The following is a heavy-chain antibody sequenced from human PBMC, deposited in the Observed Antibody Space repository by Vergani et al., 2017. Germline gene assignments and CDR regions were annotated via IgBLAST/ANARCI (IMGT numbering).Heavy chain of an antibody. CDR1: GGSFSGYY. Sequence: QVQLQQWGAGLLKPSETLSLTCAVYGGSFSGYYWSWIRQPPGKGLEWIGYIYYSGSTNYNPSLKSRVTISVDTSKNQFSLKLSSVTAADTAVYYCARGSMITFGGVIAPYYYYYMDVWGKGTTVTVSS. CDR3: ARGSMITFGGVIAPYYYYYMDV. CDR2: IYYSGST. D-gene: IGHD3-16*02. V-gene: IGHV4-34*11. J-gene: IGHJ6*03.